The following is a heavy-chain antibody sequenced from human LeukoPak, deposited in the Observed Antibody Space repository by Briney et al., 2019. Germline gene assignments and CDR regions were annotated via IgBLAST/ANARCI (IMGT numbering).Heavy chain of an antibody. CDR3: ARDGVVSPWPEYFQH. V-gene: IGHV3-7*01. CDR1: GFTLNSYW. J-gene: IGHJ1*01. CDR2: IKQDGSEK. D-gene: IGHD3-22*01. Sequence: GGSLRLSRSASGFTLNSYWVSWVRQAPRYGAEWGAHIKQDGSEKYYVDSVKGRFTISRDNAKNSLYLQMNSLRAEDTAVYYCARDGVVSPWPEYFQHWGQGTLVTVSS.